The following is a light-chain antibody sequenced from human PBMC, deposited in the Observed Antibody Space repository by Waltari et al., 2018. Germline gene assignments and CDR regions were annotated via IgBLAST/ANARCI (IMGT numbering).Light chain of an antibody. J-gene: IGKJ5*01. CDR2: AAS. CDR3: QQYYSYLT. V-gene: IGKV1-8*01. CDR1: QGISSY. Sequence: AIRMTQSPSSFSASTGDSVTITCRASQGISSYLAWYQQKPGKAPKLLIYAASTLQRGVPSRSSGSGSGTDFTLTISCLQSEDFATYYCQQYYSYLTFGQGTRLEI.